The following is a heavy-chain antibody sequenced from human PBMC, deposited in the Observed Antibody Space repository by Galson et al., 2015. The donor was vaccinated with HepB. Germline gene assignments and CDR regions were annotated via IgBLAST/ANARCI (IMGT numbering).Heavy chain of an antibody. D-gene: IGHD2-2*02. Sequence: SLRLSCAASGFTFSDHYMDWVRQAPGKGLEWVGRTRNKANSYTTEYAASVKGRFTISRDDSKNSLYLQMNSLKTEDTAVYYCARVYGYCSSTSCYNAFDIWGQGTMVTVSS. CDR3: ARVYGYCSSTSCYNAFDI. CDR1: GFTFSDHY. J-gene: IGHJ3*02. CDR2: TRNKANSYTT. V-gene: IGHV3-72*01.